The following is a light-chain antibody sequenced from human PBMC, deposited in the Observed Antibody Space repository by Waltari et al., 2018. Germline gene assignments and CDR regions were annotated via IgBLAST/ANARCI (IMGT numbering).Light chain of an antibody. Sequence: DIQLTQSPSFLSASVGDRVTITCRASQGISSYLAWYQQKPGKAPKLLIDAASTLQSGVPSRFSGSGSGTEFTLTISSLQPEDFAAYFCQHYNNWPLTFGGGTKVEIK. V-gene: IGKV1-9*01. J-gene: IGKJ4*01. CDR3: QHYNNWPLT. CDR2: AAS. CDR1: QGISSY.